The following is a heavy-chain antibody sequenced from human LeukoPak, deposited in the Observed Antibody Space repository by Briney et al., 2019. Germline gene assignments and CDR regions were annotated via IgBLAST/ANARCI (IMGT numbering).Heavy chain of an antibody. V-gene: IGHV5-51*01. CDR2: IHPGDSDT. D-gene: IGHD6-19*01. Sequence: GESLKISCKGSGYIFTNYWIGWVRQLPGKGLEWMGIIHPGDSDTRYSPSFQGQVTISADKSISTAYLQWSSLRASDTAMYYCARRVAVAGGYFNYWGQGTLVTVSS. CDR1: GYIFTNYW. J-gene: IGHJ4*02. CDR3: ARRVAVAGGYFNY.